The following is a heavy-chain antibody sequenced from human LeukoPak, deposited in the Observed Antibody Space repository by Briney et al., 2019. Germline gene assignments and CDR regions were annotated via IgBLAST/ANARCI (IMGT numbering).Heavy chain of an antibody. CDR2: ISSSSSYI. D-gene: IGHD1-26*01. CDR3: ARGYEGIVGATTPSDY. J-gene: IGHJ4*02. V-gene: IGHV3-21*01. Sequence: GGSLRLPCAASGFTFSNAWMTWVRQAPGKGLEWVSSISSSSSYIYYVDSVKGRFTISRDNAKNSLYLQMNSLRAEDTAVYYCARGYEGIVGATTPSDYWGQGTLVTVSS. CDR1: GFTFSNAW.